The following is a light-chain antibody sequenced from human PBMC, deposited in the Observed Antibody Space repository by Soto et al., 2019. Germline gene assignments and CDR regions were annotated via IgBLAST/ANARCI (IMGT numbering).Light chain of an antibody. V-gene: IGKV1-5*01. CDR1: QSISCW. CDR3: QQYNYYWT. J-gene: IGKJ1*01. CDR2: DAS. Sequence: DIQMTQSPSTLSASVGDRVTITCRASQSISCWLAWYQQKPGKAPKLLIYDASSLESGVPSRFSGSGSGTEFTLTISSLQPDDFATYYCQQYNYYWTFGQGTKVEIK.